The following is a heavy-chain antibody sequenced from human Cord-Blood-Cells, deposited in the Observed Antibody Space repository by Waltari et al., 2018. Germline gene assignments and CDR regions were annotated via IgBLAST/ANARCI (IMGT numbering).Heavy chain of an antibody. Sequence: QVQLQQWGAGLLKPSETLSLNCAVYDGSFSGYYWCWIRQPPGNGMVWIGEINHSGSTNDNPSLKSRVTISVDTSKNQFSLKLSSVTAADTAVYDCARGRGCSSTSCYFDYWGQGTLVTVSS. V-gene: IGHV4-34*01. D-gene: IGHD2-2*01. CDR2: INHSGST. J-gene: IGHJ4*02. CDR1: DGSFSGYY. CDR3: ARGRGCSSTSCYFDY.